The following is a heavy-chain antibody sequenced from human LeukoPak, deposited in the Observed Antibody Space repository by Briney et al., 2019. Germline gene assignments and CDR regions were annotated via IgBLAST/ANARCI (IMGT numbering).Heavy chain of an antibody. CDR2: INHSGST. J-gene: IGHJ4*02. D-gene: IGHD6-19*01. CDR1: GGSFSGYY. CDR3: ARGSRAAGRNSGFDY. Sequence: SETLSLTCAVYGGSFSGYYWSWIRQPPGKGLEGIGEINHSGSTNYNPSLKSRVTISVDTSKNQFSLKLSSVTAADTAVYYCARGSRAAGRNSGFDYWGQGTLVTVSS. V-gene: IGHV4-34*01.